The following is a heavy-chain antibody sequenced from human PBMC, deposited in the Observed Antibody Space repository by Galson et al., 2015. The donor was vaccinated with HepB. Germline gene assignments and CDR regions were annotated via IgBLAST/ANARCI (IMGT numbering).Heavy chain of an antibody. Sequence: SLRLSCAASGFTFDDYAMHWVRQAPGKGLEWVSGISWNSGSIGYADSVKGRFTISRDNAKNSLYLQMNSLRAEDTAVYYCARDRAAAGNLYYYGMDVWGQGTTVTVSS. CDR2: ISWNSGSI. V-gene: IGHV3-9*01. J-gene: IGHJ6*02. CDR3: ARDRAAAGNLYYYGMDV. D-gene: IGHD6-13*01. CDR1: GFTFDDYA.